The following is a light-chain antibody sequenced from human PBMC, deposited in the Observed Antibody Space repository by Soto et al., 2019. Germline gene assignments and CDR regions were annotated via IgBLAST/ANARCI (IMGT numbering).Light chain of an antibody. Sequence: QSALTQPASVSGSPGQSITISCTGTSSDVGSYNLVSWYQQHPGKAHKLMNYEGSKRPAGVSNRFSGSNSGNTASLTISGLQAEDEADYYCCSYAGSVVFGGGTKVTVL. V-gene: IGLV2-23*01. CDR3: CSYAGSVV. J-gene: IGLJ2*01. CDR2: EGS. CDR1: SSDVGSYNL.